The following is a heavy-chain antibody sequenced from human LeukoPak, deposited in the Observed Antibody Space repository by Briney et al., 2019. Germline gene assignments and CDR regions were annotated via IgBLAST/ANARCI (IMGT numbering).Heavy chain of an antibody. Sequence: GGSLRLSCAASGFTFSSYAMHWVRQAPGKGLEWVAVISYDGSNKYCADSVEGRFTISRDNSKNTLYLQMNSLRAEDTAVYYCARGSITMVRGFDYWGQGTLVTVSS. J-gene: IGHJ4*02. V-gene: IGHV3-30*04. D-gene: IGHD3-10*01. CDR3: ARGSITMVRGFDY. CDR1: GFTFSSYA. CDR2: ISYDGSNK.